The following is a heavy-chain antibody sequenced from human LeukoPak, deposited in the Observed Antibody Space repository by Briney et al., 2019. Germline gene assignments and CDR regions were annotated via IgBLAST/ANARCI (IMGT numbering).Heavy chain of an antibody. CDR1: GYTFTSYG. Sequence: ASVKVSCKASGYTFTSYGISWVRQAPGQGLEWMGWISAYNGNTNYAQKLQGRVTMTTDTSTSTACMELRSLRSDDTAVYYCARTYYYGSGSYSPSNWFDPWGQGTLVTVSS. CDR2: ISAYNGNT. V-gene: IGHV1-18*01. CDR3: ARTYYYGSGSYSPSNWFDP. J-gene: IGHJ5*02. D-gene: IGHD3-10*01.